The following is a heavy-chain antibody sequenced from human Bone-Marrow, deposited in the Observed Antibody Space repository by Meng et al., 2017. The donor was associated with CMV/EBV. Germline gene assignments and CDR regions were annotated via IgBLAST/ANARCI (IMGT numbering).Heavy chain of an antibody. CDR2: IKQDGSEK. CDR3: ARAFVAAAGTRLADY. D-gene: IGHD6-13*01. J-gene: IGHJ4*02. V-gene: IGHV3-7*01. CDR1: GFTFSSYW. Sequence: GGSLRLSCAASGFTFSSYWMTWVRRAPGKGLEWVANIKQDGSEKYYVDSVKSRYTISRDNAKNSLFLQMNSLRAEDTAVYYCARAFVAAAGTRLADYWGQGTLVTVSS.